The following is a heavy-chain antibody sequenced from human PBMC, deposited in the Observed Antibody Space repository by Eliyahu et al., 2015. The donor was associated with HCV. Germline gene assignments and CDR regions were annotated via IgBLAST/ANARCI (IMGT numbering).Heavy chain of an antibody. Sequence: KGLEWMGIIYPGDSDTRYSPSFQGQVTISADKSISTAYLQWSSLKASDTAMYYCARHPPGDDILTGYPDYWGQGTLVTVSS. CDR2: IYPGDSDT. CDR3: ARHPPGDDILTGYPDY. V-gene: IGHV5-51*01. J-gene: IGHJ4*02. D-gene: IGHD3-9*01.